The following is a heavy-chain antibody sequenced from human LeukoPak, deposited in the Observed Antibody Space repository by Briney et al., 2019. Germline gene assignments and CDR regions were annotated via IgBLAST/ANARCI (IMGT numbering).Heavy chain of an antibody. Sequence: ASVKVSCKASGYTFTSYGISWVRQAPGQGLEWMGWISAYNGNTNYAQKLQGRVTMTTDTSTSTAYMELRSLRSDDTAVYYCARAILRYFGWLLDADAFDIWGQGTMVTVSS. CDR2: ISAYNGNT. J-gene: IGHJ3*02. CDR1: GYTFTSYG. V-gene: IGHV1-18*01. CDR3: ARAILRYFGWLLDADAFDI. D-gene: IGHD3-9*01.